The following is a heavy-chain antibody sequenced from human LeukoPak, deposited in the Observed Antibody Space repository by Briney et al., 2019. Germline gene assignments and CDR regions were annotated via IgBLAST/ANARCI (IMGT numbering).Heavy chain of an antibody. CDR3: AATRAYLGELSFPGY. J-gene: IGHJ4*02. CDR1: GYILTELS. CDR2: FDPEDGET. V-gene: IGHV1-24*01. Sequence: ASVKVSCKVSGYILTELSMHWVRQAPGKGLEWMGGFDPEDGETIYAQKFQGRVTMTEDTSTDTAYMELSSLRSEDTAVYYCAATRAYLGELSFPGYWGQGTLVTVSS. D-gene: IGHD3-16*02.